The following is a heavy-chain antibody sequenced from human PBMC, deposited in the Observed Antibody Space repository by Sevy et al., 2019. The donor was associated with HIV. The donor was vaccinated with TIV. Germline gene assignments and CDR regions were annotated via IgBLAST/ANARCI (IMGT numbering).Heavy chain of an antibody. CDR2: IRSSSNDI. Sequence: GGSLRLSCTASGFIFSNYNMNWVRQAPGKGLEWVSYIRSSSNDIYYADQVKGRFTISRDNAKNSLYLQMNSLRAEDTAVYYCARKMELLVPDYWGQGTLVTVSS. V-gene: IGHV3-21*01. CDR1: GFIFSNYN. D-gene: IGHD2-21*02. CDR3: ARKMELLVPDY. J-gene: IGHJ4*02.